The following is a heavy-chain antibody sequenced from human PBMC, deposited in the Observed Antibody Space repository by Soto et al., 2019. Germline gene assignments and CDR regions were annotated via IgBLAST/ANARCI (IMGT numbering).Heavy chain of an antibody. V-gene: IGHV4-59*11. J-gene: IGHJ4*02. Sequence: LVILSLTCPVAGVSISPHYGSWIRPPPGKGLEWIGYIYYSGTTYYNPSLKSRVTISVDTSKNQFSLKLSSVTAADTAVYYCARESGPAYYDSSGLDYWGQGTLVTVSA. D-gene: IGHD3-22*01. CDR1: GVSISPHY. CDR2: IYYSGTT. CDR3: ARESGPAYYDSSGLDY.